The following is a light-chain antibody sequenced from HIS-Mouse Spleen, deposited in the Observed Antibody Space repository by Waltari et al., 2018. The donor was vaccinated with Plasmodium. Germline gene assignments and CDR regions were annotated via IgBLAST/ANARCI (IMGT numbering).Light chain of an antibody. Sequence: SYELTQPPSVSVSPGQTARITCSGDALPKKYAYWYQQKSGQAPVLVIYEDSKRPSGIPESVSGSSAGTMATLTSSGAQVEEEADYYCYSTDSSGNHRVFGGGTKLTVL. V-gene: IGLV3-10*01. CDR2: EDS. CDR1: ALPKKY. CDR3: YSTDSSGNHRV. J-gene: IGLJ3*02.